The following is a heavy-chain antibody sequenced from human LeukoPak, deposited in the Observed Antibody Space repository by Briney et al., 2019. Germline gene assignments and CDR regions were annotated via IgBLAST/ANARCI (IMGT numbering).Heavy chain of an antibody. CDR2: IKVDGSEK. CDR3: AKGHLGATRTFDY. D-gene: IGHD3-16*01. Sequence: AGGSLRLSCAASGFTFSGFWMSWVRQAPGKGLEWVANIKVDGSEKNYVDSVRGRFTISRDNAKNSLYLQMNSLRAEDTALYYCAKGHLGATRTFDYWGQGTLVTVSS. V-gene: IGHV3-7*03. J-gene: IGHJ4*02. CDR1: GFTFSGFW.